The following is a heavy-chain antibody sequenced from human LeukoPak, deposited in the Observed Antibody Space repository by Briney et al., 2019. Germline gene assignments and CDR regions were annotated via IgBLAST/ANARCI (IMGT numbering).Heavy chain of an antibody. V-gene: IGHV4-39*07. CDR1: GGSISSTSYY. D-gene: IGHD3-10*01. J-gene: IGHJ4*02. CDR2: IYYSGST. Sequence: SETLSLTCVVSGGSISSTSYYWGWIRQPPGKGLEWIGSIYYSGSTYYSPSLKSRVTISVDTSKNQFSLKLSSVTAADTAVYYCVAYYGSGTSSDYWGQGTLVTVSS. CDR3: VAYYGSGTSSDY.